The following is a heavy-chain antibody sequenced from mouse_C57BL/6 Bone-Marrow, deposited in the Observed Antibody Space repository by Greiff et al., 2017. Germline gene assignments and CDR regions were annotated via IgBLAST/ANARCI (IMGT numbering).Heavy chain of an antibody. J-gene: IGHJ4*01. V-gene: IGHV5-15*04. CDR1: GFTFSDYG. CDR3: ARRPPYGPYARDY. Sequence: EVTVVESGGGLVQPGGSPKLSCAASGFTFSDYGMAWVRQAPRKGPEWVAFISNLAYSFYYADTVTGRFTISRENAKNTLYLEMSSLRSEDTAMYYFARRPPYGPYARDYWGQGTSVTVSS. D-gene: IGHD1-1*01. CDR2: ISNLAYSF.